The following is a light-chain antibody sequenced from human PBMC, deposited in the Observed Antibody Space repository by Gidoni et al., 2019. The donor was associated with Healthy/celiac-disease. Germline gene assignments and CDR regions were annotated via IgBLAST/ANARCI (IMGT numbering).Light chain of an antibody. CDR2: GKN. J-gene: IGLJ2*01. CDR3: NSRDSSGPGV. CDR1: SLRSSY. V-gene: IGLV3-19*01. Sequence: SSELTQDPAVSVALGQTVRITCQGDSLRSSYASWYQQKPGQAPVLVIYGKNNRPSGIPDRFSGSSSGNTASLTITGAQAEDEADYYCNSRDSSGPGVFGGGTKLTVL.